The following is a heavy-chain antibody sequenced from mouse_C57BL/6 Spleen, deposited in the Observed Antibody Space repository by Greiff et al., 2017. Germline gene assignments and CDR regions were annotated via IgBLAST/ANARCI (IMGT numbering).Heavy chain of an antibody. Sequence: QVQLQQSGPELVKPGASVKISCKASGYAFSSSWMNWVKQRPGKGLEWIGRIYPGDGDTNYNGKFKGKATLTADKSSSTAYMQLSSLTSEDSAVYFCARSGDIQASEAMDYWGQGTSVTVSS. D-gene: IGHD3-2*02. CDR2: IYPGDGDT. CDR3: ARSGDIQASEAMDY. V-gene: IGHV1-82*01. J-gene: IGHJ4*01. CDR1: GYAFSSSW.